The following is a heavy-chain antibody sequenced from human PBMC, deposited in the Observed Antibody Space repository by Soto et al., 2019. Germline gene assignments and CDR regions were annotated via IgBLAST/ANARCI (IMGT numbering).Heavy chain of an antibody. D-gene: IGHD5-12*01. J-gene: IGHJ4*02. Sequence: EVQLVESGGGLVQPGGSLRLSCEASGFTFSRYSMHWVRQAPGEGLEWVSHISSSSTTIYYADSVKGRFTISRDNAKNSRHLQMNNLRAEDTAVDYCARPRATGGYECDLWGQGSLVTVSS. CDR3: ARPRATGGYECDL. CDR2: ISSSSTTI. CDR1: GFTFSRYS. V-gene: IGHV3-48*01.